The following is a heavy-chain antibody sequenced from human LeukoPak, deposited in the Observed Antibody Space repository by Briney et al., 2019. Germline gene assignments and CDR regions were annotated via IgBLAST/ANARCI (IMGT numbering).Heavy chain of an antibody. CDR1: GYSFTSYV. D-gene: IGHD2-2*01. CDR3: AREIYCASTSCYYFDY. J-gene: IGHJ4*02. CDR2: ISTYRGNT. Sequence: GASVKVSCKASGYSFTSYVISWVRQAPGQGLEWMGWISTYRGNTNYAQILQGRVTMTTDTSTSTAYMELRSLRSDDTAVYYCAREIYCASTSCYYFDYWGQGTLVTVSS. V-gene: IGHV1-18*01.